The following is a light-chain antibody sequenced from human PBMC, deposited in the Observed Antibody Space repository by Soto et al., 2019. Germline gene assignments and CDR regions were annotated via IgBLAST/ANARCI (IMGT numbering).Light chain of an antibody. V-gene: IGKV1-5*01. CDR1: RNIRNW. J-gene: IGKJ3*01. CDR2: DAS. CDR3: QQHDSY. Sequence: DNPMTQSPPTLSASVGDRVTITYRASRNIRNWLAWYQLKPVKAPNLLIYDASTLKSGVPSRFSGSGSGTAFTLTISSRQPDDFGTYYCQQHDSYFGPGTKVDIK.